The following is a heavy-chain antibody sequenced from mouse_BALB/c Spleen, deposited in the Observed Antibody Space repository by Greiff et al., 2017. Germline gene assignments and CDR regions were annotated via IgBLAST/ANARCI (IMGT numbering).Heavy chain of an antibody. CDR1: GYAFTNYL. V-gene: IGHV1-54*01. CDR3: ARSRGYYDFDY. Sequence: QVQLQQSGAELVRPGTSVKVSCKASGYAFTNYLIEWVKQRPGQGLEWIGVINPGSGGTNYNEKFKGKATLTADKSSSTAYMQLSSLTSDDSAVYFCARSRGYYDFDYWGQGTTLTVSS. J-gene: IGHJ2*01. D-gene: IGHD2-3*01. CDR2: INPGSGGT.